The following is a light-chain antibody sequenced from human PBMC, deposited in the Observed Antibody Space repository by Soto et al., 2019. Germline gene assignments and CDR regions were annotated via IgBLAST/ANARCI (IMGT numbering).Light chain of an antibody. CDR1: SSDVGGYNY. J-gene: IGLJ1*01. CDR2: DVT. Sequence: QSVLTQPASVSGSPGQSITISCTGTSSDVGGYNYVSWYQQHPGKAPKLMIYDVTKRPSGVPDRFSGSKSGNTASLTISGLQSEDEADYYCAAWDDSLSGAYVFGTGTKVTVL. CDR3: AAWDDSLSGAYV. V-gene: IGLV2-14*03.